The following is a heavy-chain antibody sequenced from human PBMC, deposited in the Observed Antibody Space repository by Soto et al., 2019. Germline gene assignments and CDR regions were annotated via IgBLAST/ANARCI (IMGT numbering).Heavy chain of an antibody. CDR1: RFTFIGYA. Sequence: EVQLLESGGGLVQPGGSLRLSCAASRFTFIGYAMSWVRQAPGKGLEWVSGITGNGISTLYADSVKGRFTISRDNSKNALYLQMNSLRAEDTAVYFCAKGARDCGGDCYSSYFDYWGQGALVTVSS. D-gene: IGHD2-21*02. J-gene: IGHJ4*02. CDR3: AKGARDCGGDCYSSYFDY. V-gene: IGHV3-23*01. CDR2: ITGNGIST.